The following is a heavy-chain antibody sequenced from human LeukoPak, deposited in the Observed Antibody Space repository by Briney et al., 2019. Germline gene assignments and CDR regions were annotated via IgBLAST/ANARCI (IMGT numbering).Heavy chain of an antibody. CDR1: GGSISSYY. CDR3: ARHREMATIDY. Sequence: PSETLSLTCTVSGGSISSYYWSWIRQPAGKGLEWIGSIYYSGSTYYNPSLKSRVTISVDTSKNQFSLKLSSVTAADTAVYYCARHREMATIDYWGQGTLVTVSS. J-gene: IGHJ4*02. CDR2: IYYSGST. V-gene: IGHV4-59*05. D-gene: IGHD5-24*01.